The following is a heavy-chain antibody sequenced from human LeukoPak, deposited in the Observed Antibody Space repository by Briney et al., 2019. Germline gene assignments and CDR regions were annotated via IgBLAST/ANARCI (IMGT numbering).Heavy chain of an antibody. J-gene: IGHJ4*02. D-gene: IGHD1-26*01. CDR3: AKNSGSTAL. V-gene: IGHV3-21*01. Sequence: SVKGRFTISRDNAKNSLYLQMNSLRAEDTAMYYCAKNSGSTALWGQGTLVTVSS.